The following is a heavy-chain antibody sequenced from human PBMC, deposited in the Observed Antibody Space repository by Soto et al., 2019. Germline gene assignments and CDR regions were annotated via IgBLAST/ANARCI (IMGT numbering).Heavy chain of an antibody. CDR2: ISYGSSST. Sequence: EVQLVESGGGLVQSGGSRRLSCTASGFTFSNYGMNWIRQAPGKGLEWISFISYGSSSTYYADSVKGRFTISRDNAKNSLYLPMNSLRDGYQRVYFCPREKYTYVSDYWGQGAMVTVSS. D-gene: IGHD5-18*01. CDR1: GFTFSNYG. J-gene: IGHJ4*02. V-gene: IGHV3-48*02. CDR3: PREKYTYVSDY.